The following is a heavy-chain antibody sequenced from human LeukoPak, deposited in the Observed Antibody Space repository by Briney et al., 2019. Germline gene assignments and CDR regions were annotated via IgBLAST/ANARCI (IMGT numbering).Heavy chain of an antibody. Sequence: ASVKVSCKASGYTFTGYYMHWVRQAPGQGLEWMGWINPNSGGTNYAQKFQGWVTMTRDTSISTAYMELSRLRSDDTAVYCCARGSSSMVRGVSYWGQGTLVTVSS. CDR3: ARGSSSMVRGVSY. D-gene: IGHD3-10*01. CDR1: GYTFTGYY. V-gene: IGHV1-2*04. CDR2: INPNSGGT. J-gene: IGHJ4*02.